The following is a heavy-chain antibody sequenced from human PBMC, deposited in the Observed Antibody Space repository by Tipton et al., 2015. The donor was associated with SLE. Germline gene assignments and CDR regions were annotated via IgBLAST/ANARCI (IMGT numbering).Heavy chain of an antibody. V-gene: IGHV4-34*01. CDR2: FHYTRTT. J-gene: IGHJ4*02. D-gene: IGHD7-27*01. CDR3: ARGSESGDY. Sequence: TLSLTCAVYGGSFSGYYWSWIRQPPGKGLEWIGYFHYTRTTHCNPSLKSRVTISVDTSKSQFSLKLSSVTAADTAVYYCARGSESGDYWGQGTLVTVSS. CDR1: GGSFSGYY.